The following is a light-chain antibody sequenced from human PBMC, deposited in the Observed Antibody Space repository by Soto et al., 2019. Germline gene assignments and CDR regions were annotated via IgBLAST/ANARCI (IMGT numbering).Light chain of an antibody. Sequence: EIVLTQSPGTLSLYPGDSAALSCRASQSVSSRSLAWYQQKRGQAPRLLIRGASNRATGIPDRFSGSGSGTDFTLTISRLEPEDFAVYYCQQYGSSPRTFGRGTKVEV. V-gene: IGKV3-20*01. J-gene: IGKJ4*02. CDR1: QSVSSRS. CDR3: QQYGSSPRT. CDR2: GAS.